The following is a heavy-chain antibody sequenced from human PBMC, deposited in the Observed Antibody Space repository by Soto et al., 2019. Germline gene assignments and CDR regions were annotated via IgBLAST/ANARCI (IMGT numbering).Heavy chain of an antibody. Sequence: GGSLRLSCAASGFTFSSYAMSWVRQAPGKGLEWVSAISGSGGSTYYADSVRGRFTISRDNSKNTLYLQMNSLRAEDTAVYYCAKGPPNYYDSSGYYYETTGGMDVWGQGTTVTVSS. CDR2: ISGSGGST. V-gene: IGHV3-23*01. CDR3: AKGPPNYYDSSGYYYETTGGMDV. J-gene: IGHJ6*02. CDR1: GFTFSSYA. D-gene: IGHD3-22*01.